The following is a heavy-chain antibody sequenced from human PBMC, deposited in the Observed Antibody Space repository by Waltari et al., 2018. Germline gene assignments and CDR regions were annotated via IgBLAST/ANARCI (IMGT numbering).Heavy chain of an antibody. J-gene: IGHJ4*02. V-gene: IGHV1-24*01. D-gene: IGHD1-26*01. CDR3: ATGFIVGGDLKLDY. CDR1: GYPLTELS. CDR2: FDPEDGET. Sequence: QVQLVQSGAEVKQPGASVKVSCKVSGYPLTELSMHWVRTAPGKGLEWMGGFDPEDGETIYAQKFQGRVTMTEDTSTDTAYMELSSLRSEDTAVYYCATGFIVGGDLKLDYWGQGTLVTVSS.